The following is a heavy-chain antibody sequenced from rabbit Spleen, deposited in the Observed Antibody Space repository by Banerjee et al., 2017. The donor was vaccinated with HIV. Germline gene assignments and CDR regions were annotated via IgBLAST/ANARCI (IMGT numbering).Heavy chain of an antibody. J-gene: IGHJ3*01. Sequence: QEQLVESGGGLVQPEGSLTLTCTASGVSFSSSSYLCWVRQAPGKGLEWIACIEPDSSGFTYFATWAKGRFTISKTSSTTVTLQMTRLTAADTATYFCARAIVPWLGLTRLDLWGPGTLVTVS. CDR3: ARAIVPWLGLTRLDL. V-gene: IGHV1S45*01. D-gene: IGHD4-1*01. CDR1: GVSFSSSSY. CDR2: IEPDSSGFT.